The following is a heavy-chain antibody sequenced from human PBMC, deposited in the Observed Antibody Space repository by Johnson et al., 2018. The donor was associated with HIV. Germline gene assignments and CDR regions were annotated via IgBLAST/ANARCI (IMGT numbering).Heavy chain of an antibody. CDR1: GFTFSNAW. CDR2: IKSKTDGGTT. J-gene: IGHJ3*02. V-gene: IGHV3-15*01. CDR3: ARARRAWELLPGAFDI. Sequence: QLVESGGGLVKPGGSLRLSCAASGFTFSNAWMSWVRQAPGKGLEWVGRIKSKTDGGTTDYAAPVKGRFTISRDNSKNTLYLQMNSLRAEDTAVYYCARARRAWELLPGAFDIWGQGTMVTVSS. D-gene: IGHD1-26*01.